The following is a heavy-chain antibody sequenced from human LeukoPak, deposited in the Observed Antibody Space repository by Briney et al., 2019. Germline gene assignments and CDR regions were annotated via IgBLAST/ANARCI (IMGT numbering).Heavy chain of an antibody. V-gene: IGHV4-59*01. J-gene: IGHJ6*03. Sequence: SETLSFTCTVSGGSISSSFWSWIRQSPGKRAERIGGIYYTGSTDYNPSLKSRVIISLDMSKNEFSLKLRSVTAADTAIYFCARGRVSSSSWQSVYYYYLYMDVWGKGSTVTVSS. D-gene: IGHD6-13*01. CDR3: ARGRVSSSSWQSVYYYYLYMDV. CDR2: IYYTGST. CDR1: GGSISSSF.